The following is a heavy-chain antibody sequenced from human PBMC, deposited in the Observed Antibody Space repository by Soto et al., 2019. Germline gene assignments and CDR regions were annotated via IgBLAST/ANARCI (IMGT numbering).Heavy chain of an antibody. CDR1: GFTFSSYW. Sequence: EVQLVESGGGLVQPGGSLRLSCAASGFTFSSYWMSWVRQAPGKGLEWVANIKQDGSEKYYVDSVKGRFTISRDNAKNSLYLQMNSLRAEDMAVYYCARGAVGYDSSCYRWGMDVWGQGTTVTVSS. CDR3: ARGAVGYDSSCYRWGMDV. D-gene: IGHD3-22*01. V-gene: IGHV3-7*03. J-gene: IGHJ6*02. CDR2: IKQDGSEK.